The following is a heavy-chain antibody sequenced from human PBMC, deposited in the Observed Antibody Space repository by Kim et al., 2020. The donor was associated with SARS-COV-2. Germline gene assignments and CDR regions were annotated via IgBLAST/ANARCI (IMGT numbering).Heavy chain of an antibody. V-gene: IGHV3-30-3*01. J-gene: IGHJ6*03. CDR2: ISYDGSNK. D-gene: IGHD5-12*01. Sequence: GGSLRLSCAASGFTFSSYAMHWVRQAPGKGLEWVAVISYDGSNKYYADSVKGRFTISRDNSKNTLYLQMNSLRAEDTAVYYCARGGGYSGYDWNYYYMDVWGKGTTVTVSS. CDR1: GFTFSSYA. CDR3: ARGGGYSGYDWNYYYMDV.